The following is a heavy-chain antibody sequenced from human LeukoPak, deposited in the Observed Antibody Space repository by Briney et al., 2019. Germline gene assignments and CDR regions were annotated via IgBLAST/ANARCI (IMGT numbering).Heavy chain of an antibody. D-gene: IGHD2-2*02. V-gene: IGHV4-4*07. Sequence: SETLSLTCTVSGGSISSYYWSWLRQPAGKGLEWIGRIYTSGSTNYNPSLKSRVTISVDTSKNQFSLKLSSVTAADTAVYYCARVSQEPSDQLLYESWGQGTLVTVSS. CDR2: IYTSGST. CDR3: ARVSQEPSDQLLYES. CDR1: GGSISSYY. J-gene: IGHJ4*02.